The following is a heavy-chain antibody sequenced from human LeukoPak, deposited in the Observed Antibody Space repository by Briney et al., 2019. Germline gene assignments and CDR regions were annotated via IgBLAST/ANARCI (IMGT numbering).Heavy chain of an antibody. V-gene: IGHV3-23*01. CDR1: GFTFSSYA. CDR3: AKGGQHIVVVTALYYFDY. CDR2: ISGSGGST. J-gene: IGHJ4*02. Sequence: GGSLRLSCAASGFTFSSYAMSWVRQAPGKGLEWVSAISGSGGSTYYADSVKGRFTFSRDNSKNTLYLQMNSLRAEDTAVYYCAKGGQHIVVVTALYYFDYWGQGTLVTVSS. D-gene: IGHD2-21*02.